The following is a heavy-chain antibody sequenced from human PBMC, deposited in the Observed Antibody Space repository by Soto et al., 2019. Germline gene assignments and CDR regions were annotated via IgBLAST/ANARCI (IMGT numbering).Heavy chain of an antibody. V-gene: IGHV4-61*08. CDR2: MYNTGGT. CDR1: GGSISSGGYY. D-gene: IGHD2-21*02. Sequence: PSETLSLTCTVSGGSISSGGYYWSWIRQHPGKGLEWIGYMYNTGGTVYNPSFKSRVTISVDTSKNQFSLKLNSVTAADTAVYYCARDLWGYCGTDCYPLDVWGQGTTVTVSS. J-gene: IGHJ6*02. CDR3: ARDLWGYCGTDCYPLDV.